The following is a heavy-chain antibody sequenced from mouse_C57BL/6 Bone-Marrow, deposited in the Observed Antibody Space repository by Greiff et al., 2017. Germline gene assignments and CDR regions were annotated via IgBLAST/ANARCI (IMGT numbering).Heavy chain of an antibody. CDR1: GYTFTSYW. J-gene: IGHJ1*03. V-gene: IGHV1-50*01. CDR3: AREGLLRYWYFDV. Sequence: QVQLQQPGAELVKPGASVKLSCKASGYTFTSYWMQWVKQRPGQGLEWIGEIDPSDSYTNYHPKFKGRATLTVDTSSSTAYMQLSSLTSEDSAGYYCAREGLLRYWYFDVWGTGTTVTGSS. CDR2: IDPSDSYT. D-gene: IGHD1-1*01.